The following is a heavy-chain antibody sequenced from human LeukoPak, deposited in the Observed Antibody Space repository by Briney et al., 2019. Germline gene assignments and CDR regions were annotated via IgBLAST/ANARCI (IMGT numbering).Heavy chain of an antibody. CDR3: ARVELYASGWFGSLDS. J-gene: IGHJ4*02. D-gene: IGHD6-19*01. CDR1: GFTFSSYG. V-gene: IGHV3-30*03. Sequence: GGSLRLSCGASGFTFSSYGMHWVRQAPDKGLEWVAVISYDGSDKYCADSAKGRFIISRDNSKNTLYLQMNTLRTEDTAVYYCARVELYASGWFGSLDSWGQGALVTVSS. CDR2: ISYDGSDK.